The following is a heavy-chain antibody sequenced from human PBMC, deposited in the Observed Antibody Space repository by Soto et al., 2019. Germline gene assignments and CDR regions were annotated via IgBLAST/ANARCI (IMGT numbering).Heavy chain of an antibody. CDR2: TYYRSKWYN. Sequence: SQSLSLTCAISVDSVSSNNAAWNWIRQSPSRGLEWLGRTYYRSKWYNDYPVSVKSRITINPDTSKNQFSLQLNSVTPEDTSVYYCARYLRSSTSCFDYWGQGTLVTVSS. D-gene: IGHD2-2*01. CDR1: VDSVSSNNAA. CDR3: ARYLRSSTSCFDY. V-gene: IGHV6-1*01. J-gene: IGHJ4*02.